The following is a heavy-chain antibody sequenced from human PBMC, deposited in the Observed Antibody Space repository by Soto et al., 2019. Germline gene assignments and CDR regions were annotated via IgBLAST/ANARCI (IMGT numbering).Heavy chain of an antibody. V-gene: IGHV2-5*02. Sequence: QITLNESGPTVVRPTETLTLTCRFSGFSLTTSGVGVGCIRQSPGKAPEWLALIYWDDDKRYSASLTSRLTITKDTSKNQVVLTVSDMDPTDTATYYCAHRVLRTVFGLVTTTAIYFDFWGKGTPVAVSS. CDR1: GFSLTTSGVG. CDR2: IYWDDDK. CDR3: AHRVLRTVFGLVTTTAIYFDF. D-gene: IGHD3-3*01. J-gene: IGHJ4*02.